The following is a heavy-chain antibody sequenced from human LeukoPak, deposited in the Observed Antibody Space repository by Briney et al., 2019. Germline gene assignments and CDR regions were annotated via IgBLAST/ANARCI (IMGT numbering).Heavy chain of an antibody. J-gene: IGHJ4*02. Sequence: PGGSLRLSCAASGFTFSTYWMSWVRQAPGKGLEWVANIKPDGSEKYYLDSVKGRFTISRDNAKNSLYLQMNSLRAEDTAVYFCTREAAAGIDYWGQGTLVTVSS. CDR2: IKPDGSEK. CDR1: GFTFSTYW. D-gene: IGHD6-13*01. CDR3: TREAAAGIDY. V-gene: IGHV3-7*01.